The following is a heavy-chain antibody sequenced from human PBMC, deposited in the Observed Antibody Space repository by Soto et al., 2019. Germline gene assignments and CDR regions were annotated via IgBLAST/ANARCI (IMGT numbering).Heavy chain of an antibody. CDR1: GGSISSSSYY. D-gene: IGHD3-10*01. J-gene: IGHJ5*02. CDR2: IYYSGST. CDR3: ARAAMVRGVIIVVYWFDP. V-gene: IGHV4-39*01. Sequence: SETLSLTCTVSGGSISSSSYYWGWIRQPPGKGLEWIGSIYYSGSTYYNPSLKSRVTISVDTSKNQFSLKLSSVTAADTAVYYCARAAMVRGVIIVVYWFDPWGQGTLVTVSS.